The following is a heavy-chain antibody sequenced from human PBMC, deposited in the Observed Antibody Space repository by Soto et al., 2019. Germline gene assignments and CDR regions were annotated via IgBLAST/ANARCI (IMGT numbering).Heavy chain of an antibody. Sequence: ASVKVSCKASGYTFTSYGISWVRQAPGQGLEWMGWISAYNGNTNYAQKLQGRVTMTTDTSTSTAYMELRSLRSDDTAVYYCARAPPVQQQLVFPWFDPWGQGTLVTVSS. CDR1: GYTFTSYG. J-gene: IGHJ5*02. V-gene: IGHV1-18*01. D-gene: IGHD6-13*01. CDR2: ISAYNGNT. CDR3: ARAPPVQQQLVFPWFDP.